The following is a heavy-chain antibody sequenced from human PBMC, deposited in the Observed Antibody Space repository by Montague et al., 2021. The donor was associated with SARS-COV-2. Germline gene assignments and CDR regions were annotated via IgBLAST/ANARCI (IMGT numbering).Heavy chain of an antibody. J-gene: IGHJ3*01. V-gene: IGHV4-39*02. Sequence: SETRSLTCTVSGGSITNNIDYWAWIRQPPRKGLEWIGSIYYTGNTYYNPSLKSRVTISVVTSKNHFTLKLSSVTAAETAVYYCARLKRYFDSSGPPSAFDFWGQGTKVTVSS. CDR1: GGSITNNIDY. CDR2: IYYTGNT. CDR3: ARLKRYFDSSGPPSAFDF. D-gene: IGHD3-22*01.